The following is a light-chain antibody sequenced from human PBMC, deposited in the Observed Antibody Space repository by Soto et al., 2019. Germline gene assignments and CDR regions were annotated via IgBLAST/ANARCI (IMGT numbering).Light chain of an antibody. CDR2: AAS. Sequence: IQMTTSPSTLSASVGDRVTITCRASQSINSLLAWYQQKSGKAPKLLIYAASNLQSGVPSRFSGSGSGTDFTLTISGLQPEDVATYYCLQDNNYPLTFGGGTKVDI. CDR3: LQDNNYPLT. J-gene: IGKJ4*01. V-gene: IGKV1-6*01. CDR1: QSINSL.